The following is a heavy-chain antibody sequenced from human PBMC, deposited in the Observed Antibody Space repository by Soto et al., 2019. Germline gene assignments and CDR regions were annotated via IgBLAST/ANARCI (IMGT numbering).Heavy chain of an antibody. D-gene: IGHD1-26*01. CDR2: MNPNSGNT. CDR1: GYTFTSYD. Sequence: QVQLVQSGAAVKKPGASVKVSCKASGYTFTSYDINWVRQATGQGLEWMGWMNPNSGNTGYAQKFQGRVTMTGNTSISLSYTELSSLRSEDTAVYYCARQWELYAFDIWGQGTMVTVSS. V-gene: IGHV1-8*01. CDR3: ARQWELYAFDI. J-gene: IGHJ3*02.